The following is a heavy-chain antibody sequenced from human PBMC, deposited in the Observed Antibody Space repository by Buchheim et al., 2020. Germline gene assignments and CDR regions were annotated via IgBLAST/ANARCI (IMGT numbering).Heavy chain of an antibody. J-gene: IGHJ5*02. CDR2: IYHSGTT. D-gene: IGHD6-6*01. V-gene: IGHV4-4*02. CDR3: ANRIATRAEWFDP. Sequence: QVQPQESGPGLVKPSGTLSHTCAVSGGSISSSNWWSWVRQPPGKGLEWIGEIYHSGTTTYNPSLKSRVTLPPDKSKNRVSLKLTSVTAADTAVYYCANRIATRAEWFDPWGQGTL. CDR1: GGSISSSNW.